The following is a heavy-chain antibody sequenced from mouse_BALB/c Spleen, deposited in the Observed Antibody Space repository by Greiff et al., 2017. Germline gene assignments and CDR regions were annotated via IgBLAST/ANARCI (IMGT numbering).Heavy chain of an antibody. CDR2: INPYNDGT. CDR1: GYTFTSYV. Sequence: VQLKQSGPELVKPGASVKMSCKASGYTFTSYVMHWVKQKPGQGLEWIGYINPYNDGTKYNEKFKGKATLTSDKSSSTAYMELSSLTSEDSAVYYCAGGTTARGNYFAYWGHGTTLTVSS. D-gene: IGHD1-2*01. CDR3: AGGTTARGNYFAY. J-gene: IGHJ2*01. V-gene: IGHV1-14*01.